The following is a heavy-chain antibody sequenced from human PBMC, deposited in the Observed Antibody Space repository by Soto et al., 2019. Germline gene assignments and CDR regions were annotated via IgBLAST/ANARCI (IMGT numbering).Heavy chain of an antibody. CDR1: GFTFSSYW. CDR3: VTAVRGYNANGDL. CDR2: IKADGTEK. J-gene: IGHJ6*02. D-gene: IGHD5-12*01. V-gene: IGHV3-7*03. Sequence: LRLSCVGSGFTFSSYWMGWVRQTPGKGLEWVATIKADGTEKYYVDSVKGRFTFSRDNAKTSVYLEMNSLRAEDTAVYYCVTAVRGYNANGDLWGQGTTVTVSS.